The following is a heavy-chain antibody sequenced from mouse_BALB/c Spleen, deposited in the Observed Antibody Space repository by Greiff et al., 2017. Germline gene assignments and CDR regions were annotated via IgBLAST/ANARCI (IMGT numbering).Heavy chain of an antibody. CDR1: GFSLTSYG. CDR3: ARDYYGSSPLGYFDV. D-gene: IGHD1-1*01. V-gene: IGHV2-9*02. Sequence: QVQLKESGPGLVAPSQSLSITCTVSGFSLTSYGVHWVRQPPGKGLEWLGVIWAGGSTNYNSALMSRLSISKDNSKSQVFLKMNSLQTDDTAMYYCARDYYGSSPLGYFDVWGAGTTVTVSS. J-gene: IGHJ1*01. CDR2: IWAGGST.